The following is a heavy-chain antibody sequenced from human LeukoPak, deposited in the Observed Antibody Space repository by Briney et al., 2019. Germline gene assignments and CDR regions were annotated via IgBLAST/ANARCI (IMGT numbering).Heavy chain of an antibody. D-gene: IGHD6-13*01. CDR2: IIPIFGTA. J-gene: IGHJ4*02. CDR1: GGTFSSYA. CDR3: ARGPEGYSSSWYYTDY. Sequence: PWASVTVSCKASGGTFSSYAISWVPQAPGQGLEWMGGIIPIFGTANYAQKFQGRVTITADESTSTAYMELSSLRSEDTAVYYCARGPEGYSSSWYYTDYWGQGTLVTVSS. V-gene: IGHV1-69*13.